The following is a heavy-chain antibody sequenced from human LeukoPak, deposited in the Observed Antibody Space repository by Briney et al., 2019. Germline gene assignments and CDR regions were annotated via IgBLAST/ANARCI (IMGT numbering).Heavy chain of an antibody. CDR3: AKGGIRTAASSLGY. D-gene: IGHD6-13*01. J-gene: IGHJ4*01. CDR1: GFTFSDFA. V-gene: IGHV3-23*01. CDR2: IGGPGGDT. Sequence: GGSLRLSCAASGFTFSDFAMSWVRQAPGKGLEWVSTIGGPGGDTNYADSVKGRFTISRDNSKNTLYLQMNSLRAEDTAVYYCAKGGIRTAASSLGYWGQGTLVTVSS.